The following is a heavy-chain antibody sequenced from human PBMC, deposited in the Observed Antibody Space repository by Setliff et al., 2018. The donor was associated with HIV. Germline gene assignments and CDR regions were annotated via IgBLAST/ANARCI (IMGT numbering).Heavy chain of an antibody. CDR1: GFSFSNSW. V-gene: IGHV3-7*01. J-gene: IGHJ5*01. D-gene: IGHD1-7*01. CDR3: ARDQSLYDETGTFDS. CDR2: IKEDGREK. Sequence: GGSLRLSCAASGFSFSNSWMTWVRQAPGKGLEWVATIKEDGREKYYVGSVKGRFTISRDNAKRSLYLQMNRLKTDDTALYFCARDQSLYDETGTFDSWGQGTLVTVSS.